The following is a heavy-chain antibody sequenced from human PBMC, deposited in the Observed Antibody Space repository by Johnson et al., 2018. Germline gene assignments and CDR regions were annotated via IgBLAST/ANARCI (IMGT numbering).Heavy chain of an antibody. CDR1: GFTVNSNY. Sequence: VQLVQSGGGLIQPGGSLRLSCAASGFTVNSNYMNWVRQAPGKGLEWVSFINTDGSTYYADSVKGRFIISRDNSKNTLFLQVNSLSADDTAVYYCARNGFVGDYDRGAFDFWGQGTMVTVSS. CDR2: INTDGST. V-gene: IGHV3-53*01. CDR3: ARNGFVGDYDRGAFDF. D-gene: IGHD3-10*01. J-gene: IGHJ3*01.